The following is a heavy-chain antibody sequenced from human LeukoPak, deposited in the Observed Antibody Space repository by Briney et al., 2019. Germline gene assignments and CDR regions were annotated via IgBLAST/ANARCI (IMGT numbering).Heavy chain of an antibody. Sequence: SETLSLTCAVYGGSLSGSYWSWIRQPPGKGLEWIGEINHSGSANYNPSLKSRVTLSIDKSKNQFSLKLSSVTAADTAVYYCARVRTHCSSTSCPPDYYYGMDVWGQGTTVTVSS. CDR2: INHSGSA. D-gene: IGHD2-2*01. J-gene: IGHJ6*02. CDR3: ARVRTHCSSTSCPPDYYYGMDV. CDR1: GGSLSGSY. V-gene: IGHV4-34*01.